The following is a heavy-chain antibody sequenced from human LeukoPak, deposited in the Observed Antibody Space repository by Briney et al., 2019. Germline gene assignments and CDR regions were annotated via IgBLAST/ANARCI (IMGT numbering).Heavy chain of an antibody. V-gene: IGHV3-23*01. CDR1: GFTFSSYA. D-gene: IGHD3-9*01. Sequence: GSLLLSCAASGFTFSSYAMSWVRQAPGKGLEWVSAISGSGGSTYYADSVKGRFTISRDNSKNTLYLQMNSLRAEDTAVYYCAKDYRDGLYYDILTGYSDVWGQGTTVTVSS. J-gene: IGHJ6*02. CDR3: AKDYRDGLYYDILTGYSDV. CDR2: ISGSGGST.